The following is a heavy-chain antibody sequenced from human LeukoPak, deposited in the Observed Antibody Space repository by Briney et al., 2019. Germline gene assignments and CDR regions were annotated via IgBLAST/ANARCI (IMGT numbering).Heavy chain of an antibody. J-gene: IGHJ4*02. V-gene: IGHV3-23*01. CDR1: GFSFSSYA. CDR2: ISGDGTRT. Sequence: GGSLRLSCAASGFSFSSYAMTWARQAPVKGLEWVSAISGDGTRTYYADSVKGRFTISRDNSKNTLYLEMSSLRVEDTAIYHCAKGHGDWGGNYLDHWGQGAQVTVSS. CDR3: AKGHGDWGGNYLDH. D-gene: IGHD4-17*01.